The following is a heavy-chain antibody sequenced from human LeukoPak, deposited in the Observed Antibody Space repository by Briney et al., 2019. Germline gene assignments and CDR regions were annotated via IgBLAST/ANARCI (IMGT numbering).Heavy chain of an antibody. CDR2: INPNSGGT. V-gene: IGHV1-2*02. J-gene: IGHJ4*02. CDR1: GYTFTGYY. D-gene: IGHD2-15*01. Sequence: ASVKVSCKASGYTFTGYYMHWVRQAPGQELEWMGWINPNSGGTNYAQKFQGRVTMTRDTSISTAYMELSRLRSDDTAVYYCARDRFRYCSGGSCYLFDYWGQGTLVTVSS. CDR3: ARDRFRYCSGGSCYLFDY.